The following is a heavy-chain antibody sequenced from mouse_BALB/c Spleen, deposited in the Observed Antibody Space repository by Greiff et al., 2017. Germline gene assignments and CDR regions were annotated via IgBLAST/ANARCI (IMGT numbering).Heavy chain of an antibody. CDR1: GYTFTSYW. Sequence: QVQLQQPGAELVKPGASVKLSCKASGYTFTSYWMHWVKQRPGQGLEWIGEINPSNGRTNYNEKFKSKATLTVDKSSSTAYMQLSSLTSEDSAVYYCARRGYRYEGEPWFAYWGQGTLVTVSA. V-gene: IGHV1S81*02. CDR3: ARRGYRYEGEPWFAY. CDR2: INPSNGRT. J-gene: IGHJ3*01. D-gene: IGHD2-14*01.